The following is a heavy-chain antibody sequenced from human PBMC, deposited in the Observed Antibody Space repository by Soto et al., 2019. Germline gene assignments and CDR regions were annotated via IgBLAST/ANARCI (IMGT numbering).Heavy chain of an antibody. Sequence: QVQLVESGGGVVQPGRSLRLSCAASGFTFSSYAMHWFRQAPGKGLEWVAVLSYDGSNKYYADSVKGRFTISRDNSKNTLYLQMNSLRAEDTAVYYCARAYEGDYFDYWGQGTLVTVSS. CDR2: LSYDGSNK. J-gene: IGHJ4*02. V-gene: IGHV3-30*04. D-gene: IGHD3-16*01. CDR3: ARAYEGDYFDY. CDR1: GFTFSSYA.